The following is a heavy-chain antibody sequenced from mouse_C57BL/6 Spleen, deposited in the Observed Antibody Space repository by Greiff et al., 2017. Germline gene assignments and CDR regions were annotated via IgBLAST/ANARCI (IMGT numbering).Heavy chain of an antibody. J-gene: IGHJ3*01. Sequence: EVKVEESGPGLVKPSQSLSLTCSVTGYSITSGYYWNWIRQFPGNKLEWMGYISYDGSNNYNPSLKNRISITRDTSKNQFFLKLNSVTTEDTATYYCAREGGEGFAYWCQGTLVTVSA. CDR1: GYSITSGYY. CDR2: ISYDGSN. V-gene: IGHV3-6*01. CDR3: AREGGEGFAY.